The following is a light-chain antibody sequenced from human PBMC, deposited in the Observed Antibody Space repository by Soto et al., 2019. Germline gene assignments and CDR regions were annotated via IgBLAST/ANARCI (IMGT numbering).Light chain of an antibody. V-gene: IGKV1-39*01. J-gene: IGKJ1*01. CDR1: QSISTY. Sequence: DIQMTQSPSSLSASVGDRVTIPCRASQSISTYLNWYQQKPGKAPKLLILVASTLPSGVPSRFSGSGSGTDFTLTISSLQPEDFATYYCQQSYSNTQTFGRGTKVDIK. CDR2: VAS. CDR3: QQSYSNTQT.